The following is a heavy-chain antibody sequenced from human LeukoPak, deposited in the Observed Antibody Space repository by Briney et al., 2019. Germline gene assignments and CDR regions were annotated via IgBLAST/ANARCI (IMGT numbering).Heavy chain of an antibody. CDR3: ARDVLVTSSPDAFDI. V-gene: IGHV4-31*03. J-gene: IGHJ3*02. CDR1: GDSIKSGGYS. D-gene: IGHD2-21*02. CDR2: ISYSGTT. Sequence: PSETLSLTCTVSGDSIKSGGYSWTWIRQPPGKGLECIGCISYSGTTSYSPSLKSRLTISLDASKNQFSLKLTSVTAADTAMYYCARDVLVTSSPDAFDIWGQGTMVTVSS.